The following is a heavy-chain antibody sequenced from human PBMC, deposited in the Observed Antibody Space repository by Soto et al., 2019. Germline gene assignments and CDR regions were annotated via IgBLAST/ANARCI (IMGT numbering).Heavy chain of an antibody. CDR1: GGSITSGGYS. CDR3: ARGSGYYRTFDS. J-gene: IGHJ4*02. V-gene: IGHV4-31*02. Sequence: QVQLQESGPGLVKPSQTLSLTCYVSGGSITSGGYSWTWIRHQPGKALHEIGYIFDSGSAYYNPSLKSRLTISVDTGTHLFSLELSSVTAADTAFYYCARGSGYYRTFDSWGQATLVYVS. CDR2: IFDSGSA. D-gene: IGHD3-3*01.